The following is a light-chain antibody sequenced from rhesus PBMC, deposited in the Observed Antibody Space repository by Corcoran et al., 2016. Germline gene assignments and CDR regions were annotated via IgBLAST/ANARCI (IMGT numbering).Light chain of an antibody. CDR2: EAS. Sequence: DIQMTQSPSSLSASVGDRVTLTCRASQGITNDLAWYQQKPGKTPKLLIYEASSLQSGIPSRFGGSGSGTDFTLTISSLQSEDFATYYCQHYYSTPLTFGGGTKVEIK. V-gene: IGKV1-25*01. J-gene: IGKJ4*01. CDR3: QHYYSTPLT. CDR1: QGITND.